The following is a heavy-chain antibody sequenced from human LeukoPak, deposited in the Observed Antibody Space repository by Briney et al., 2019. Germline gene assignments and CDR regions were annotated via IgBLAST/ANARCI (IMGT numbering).Heavy chain of an antibody. V-gene: IGHV3-9*01. D-gene: IGHD1-1*01. CDR2: INWNGGNI. J-gene: IGHJ6*02. Sequence: GGSLRLSCAASGFTFDDYAMHWVRQAPGKGLEWVSGINWNGGNIGYADSVKGRFTISRDNAKNSLFLQMNSLRVEDAALYYCAKGLERRYYYYGMDVWGQGTTVTVSS. CDR3: AKGLERRYYYYGMDV. CDR1: GFTFDDYA.